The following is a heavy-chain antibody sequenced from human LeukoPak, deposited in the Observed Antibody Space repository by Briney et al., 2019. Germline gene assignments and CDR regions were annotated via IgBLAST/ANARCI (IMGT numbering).Heavy chain of an antibody. CDR3: TTLYDTGAFDI. CDR2: IKSKTDGGTT. CDR1: GFTFSNAW. D-gene: IGHD3-22*01. V-gene: IGHV3-15*01. Sequence: TGGSLRLSCAASGFTFSNAWMSWVRQAPGKGLEWVGPIKSKTDGGTTDYAAPVKGRFTISRDDSKNTLYLQMNSLKTEDTAVYYCTTLYDTGAFDIWGQGTMVTVSS. J-gene: IGHJ3*02.